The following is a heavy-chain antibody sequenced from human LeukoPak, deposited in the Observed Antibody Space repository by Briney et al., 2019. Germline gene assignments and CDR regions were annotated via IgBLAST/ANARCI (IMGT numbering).Heavy chain of an antibody. D-gene: IGHD3-10*01. J-gene: IGHJ4*02. CDR1: GYTFTGYY. Sequence: ASVKVSCKASGYTFTGYYMHWVRQAPGQGLERMGWINPNSGGTNYAQKFPGRVTMTRDTSISTAYMELSRLRSGATAVYYCARGPRRSWFGTIQAVDYWGQGTLVTVSS. CDR2: INPNSGGT. CDR3: ARGPRRSWFGTIQAVDY. V-gene: IGHV1-2*02.